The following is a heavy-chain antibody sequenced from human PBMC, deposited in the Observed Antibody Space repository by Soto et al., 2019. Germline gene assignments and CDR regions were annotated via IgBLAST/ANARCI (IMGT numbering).Heavy chain of an antibody. V-gene: IGHV4-61*01. CDR1: VGSVSSGSYY. Sequence: PSATPSVKCTVSVGSVSSGSYYWVWIRHPPGKGLEWIGYIYYSGSTNYNPSLKSRVTISVDTSKNQFSLKLSSVTAADTAVYYCASGFYAPHFDYWGQGTLVTVSS. D-gene: IGHD2-2*01. CDR3: ASGFYAPHFDY. J-gene: IGHJ4*02. CDR2: IYYSGST.